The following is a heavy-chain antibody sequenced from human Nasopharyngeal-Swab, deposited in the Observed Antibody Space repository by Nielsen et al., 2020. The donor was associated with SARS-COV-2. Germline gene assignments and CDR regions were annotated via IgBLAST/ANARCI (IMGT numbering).Heavy chain of an antibody. V-gene: IGHV1-8*01. D-gene: IGHD3-3*01. CDR2: MNPNSGNT. CDR1: GSTFTSYD. CDR3: ARGRGWYDFWSGYPDY. J-gene: IGHJ4*02. Sequence: ASVKVSCNASGSTFTSYDINWVRQATGQGLEWMGWMNPNSGNTGYAQKFQGRVTMTRNTSISTASMELSSLRSEDTAVYYCARGRGWYDFWSGYPDYWGQGTLVTVSS.